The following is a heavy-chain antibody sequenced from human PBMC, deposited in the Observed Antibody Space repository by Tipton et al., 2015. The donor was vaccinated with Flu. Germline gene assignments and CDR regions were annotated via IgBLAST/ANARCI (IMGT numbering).Heavy chain of an antibody. Sequence: TLSLTCAVYGGSFSGYYWSWIRQPPGKGLEWIGEINHSGSTNYNPSLKSRVTISVDTSKNQFSLRLTSVTATDTALYYCARHERGVSTFPWGQGTLVTVSS. CDR1: GGSFSGYY. J-gene: IGHJ5*02. D-gene: IGHD5/OR15-5a*01. V-gene: IGHV4-34*01. CDR3: ARHERGVSTFP. CDR2: INHSGST.